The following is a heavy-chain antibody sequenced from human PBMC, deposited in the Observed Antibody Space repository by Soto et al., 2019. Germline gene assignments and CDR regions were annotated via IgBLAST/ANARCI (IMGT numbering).Heavy chain of an antibody. CDR3: ARFHDFWSGYTFDY. J-gene: IGHJ4*02. CDR1: GGSFSGYY. CDR2: INHSGST. D-gene: IGHD3-3*01. V-gene: IGHV4-34*01. Sequence: SETLSLTCAVYGGSFSGYYWSWIRQPPGKGLEWIGEINHSGSTNYNPSLKSRVTISVDTSKNQFSLKLSSVTAADTAVYYCARFHDFWSGYTFDYWGQGTLVTVSS.